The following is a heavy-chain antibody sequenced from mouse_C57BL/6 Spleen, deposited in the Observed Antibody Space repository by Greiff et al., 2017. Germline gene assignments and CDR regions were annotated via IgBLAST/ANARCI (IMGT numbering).Heavy chain of an antibody. V-gene: IGHV1-81*01. CDR1: GYTFTSCG. CDR2: IYPSSGNT. Sequence: VQLQQSGAELARPGASVKLSCKASGYTFTSCGISWVKQRTGQGLEWIGEIYPSSGNTYYNEKFKGKATLTADKSSSTAYMELRSLTSEDSAVYFCAIYTSVVARNAMDYWGQGTSVTVSS. J-gene: IGHJ4*01. D-gene: IGHD1-1*01. CDR3: AIYTSVVARNAMDY.